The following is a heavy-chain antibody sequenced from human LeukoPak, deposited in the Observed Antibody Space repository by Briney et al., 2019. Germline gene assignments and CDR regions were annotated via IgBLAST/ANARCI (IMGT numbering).Heavy chain of an antibody. Sequence: GGSLRLSCATSGVTLTDDAMSWVGQAPGKGQVRVSTVSGSSAYTYYADSVKGRFTISRDNSKNTLYLQMNSLRAEDTAVYYCAKALIVVRHFDYWGQGTLVTVSS. V-gene: IGHV3-23*01. CDR1: GVTLTDDA. CDR2: VSGSSAYT. D-gene: IGHD6-6*01. CDR3: AKALIVVRHFDY. J-gene: IGHJ4*02.